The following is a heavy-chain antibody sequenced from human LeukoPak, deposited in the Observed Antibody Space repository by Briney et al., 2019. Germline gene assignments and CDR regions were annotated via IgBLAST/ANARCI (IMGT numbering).Heavy chain of an antibody. V-gene: IGHV3-9*01. CDR3: AKGIVDWSYLHGMDV. D-gene: IGHD3-9*01. CDR1: GFTFDDYA. J-gene: IGHJ6*02. Sequence: GRSLRLSCAASGFTFDDYAMHWVRQAPGKGLEWVSGISWNSGSIGYADSVKGRFTISRDNAKNSQYLQMNSLRAEDTALYYCAKGIVDWSYLHGMDVWGQGTTVTVSS. CDR2: ISWNSGSI.